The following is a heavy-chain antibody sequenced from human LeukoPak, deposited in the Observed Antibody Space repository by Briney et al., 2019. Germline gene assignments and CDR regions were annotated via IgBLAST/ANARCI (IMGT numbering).Heavy chain of an antibody. Sequence: PSETLSLTCTVSGGSISSYYWSWIRQPPGKGLEWIGYIYYSGSTNYNPSLKSRATISVDTSKNQFSLKLSSVTAADTAVYYCAREGYYYGSGSYAYYYYMDVWGKGTTVTVSS. D-gene: IGHD3-10*01. CDR3: AREGYYYGSGSYAYYYYMDV. J-gene: IGHJ6*03. CDR1: GGSISSYY. V-gene: IGHV4-59*01. CDR2: IYYSGST.